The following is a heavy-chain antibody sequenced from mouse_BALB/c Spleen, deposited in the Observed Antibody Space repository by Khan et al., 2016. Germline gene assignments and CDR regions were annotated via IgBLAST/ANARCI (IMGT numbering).Heavy chain of an antibody. J-gene: IGHJ2*01. Sequence: QVQLQQSGPELVKPGASVKISCKASDYAFSTSWMNWVKQRPGQGLEWIGRIYPGNGDTNFNGKFKDKATLTADKSSSTAYMQLSSLTSIDSAIYFCARGTGTLDHWGQGTTLTVSS. CDR1: DYAFSTSW. D-gene: IGHD4-1*01. V-gene: IGHV1-82*01. CDR3: ARGTGTLDH. CDR2: IYPGNGDT.